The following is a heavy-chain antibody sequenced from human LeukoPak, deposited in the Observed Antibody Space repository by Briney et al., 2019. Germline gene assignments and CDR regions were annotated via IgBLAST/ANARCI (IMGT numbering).Heavy chain of an antibody. CDR1: VYTFTGYY. Sequence: ASVTVSCKASVYTFTGYYMHWVRQAPRQGLERMGWINPNSCGTNDTHKFQRRLTMTRDTTISTAYMELSRLRSDDTAVDYCARAVGAKKGFDPWGQGTLVTV. V-gene: IGHV1-2*02. CDR2: INPNSCGT. CDR3: ARAVGAKKGFDP. D-gene: IGHD1-26*01. J-gene: IGHJ5*02.